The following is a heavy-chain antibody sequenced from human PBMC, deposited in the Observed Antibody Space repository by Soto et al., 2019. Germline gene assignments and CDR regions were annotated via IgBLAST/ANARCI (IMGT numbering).Heavy chain of an antibody. V-gene: IGHV4-34*01. J-gene: IGHJ6*02. CDR2: INHSGST. CDR1: GGSFSGYY. Sequence: QVQLQQWGAGLLKPSETLSLTCAVYGGSFSGYYWSWIRQPPGKGLEWIGEINHSGSTNYNPSLNIRVTRSGVTCKNQFSMKLSPVTAADTAVYYCARGIKIGYCTSTTCYVNYYYGLDVWGQGTTFTVSS. CDR3: ARGIKIGYCTSTTCYVNYYYGLDV. D-gene: IGHD2-2*03.